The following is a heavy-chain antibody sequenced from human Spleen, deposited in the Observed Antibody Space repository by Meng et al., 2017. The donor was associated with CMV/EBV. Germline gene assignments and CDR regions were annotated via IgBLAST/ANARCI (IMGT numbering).Heavy chain of an antibody. D-gene: IGHD3-3*01. CDR2: ISYDGSNK. CDR3: ARLKSGYFA. J-gene: IGHJ4*02. CDR1: GFPFSGYA. Sequence: GESLKISCAASGFPFSGYAMHWVRQAPGKGLEWVAVISYDGSNKYFADSVQGRFTISRDNSKNTLYLEMNSLRVEDTAVYYCARLKSGYFARGQGTLVTVSS. V-gene: IGHV3-30*04.